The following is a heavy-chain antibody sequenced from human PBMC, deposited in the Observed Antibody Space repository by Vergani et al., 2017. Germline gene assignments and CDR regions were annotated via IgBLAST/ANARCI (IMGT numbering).Heavy chain of an antibody. CDR1: GFTFSTYD. V-gene: IGHV3-13*01. CDR2: IGTAGDT. CDR3: VRDVRVSRT. J-gene: IGHJ3*01. Sequence: EVQLVESGGGLVQPGGSLRLSCAASGFTFSTYDMHWVRQATGKGLEWVSAIGTAGDTYYPSSVKGRFTISRENAKNSLYLDMSSLRAEDTAVYYCVRDVRVSRTWGQGTLVAVSS.